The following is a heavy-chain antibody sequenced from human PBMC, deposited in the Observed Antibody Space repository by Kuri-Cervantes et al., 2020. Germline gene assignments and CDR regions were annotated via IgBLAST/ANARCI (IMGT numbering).Heavy chain of an antibody. D-gene: IGHD2-2*01. CDR2: ISSSGSTT. Sequence: LSLTCAASGFTFSSYAMSWVRQAPGKGLEWVSYISSSGSTTYYADSVKGRFTISRDNAKNSLYLQMNSLRAEDTAVYYCARDRYYCSSTSCQYYYYYYGMDVWGQGTTVTVSS. J-gene: IGHJ6*02. CDR3: ARDRYYCSSTSCQYYYYYYGMDV. CDR1: GFTFSSYA. V-gene: IGHV3-11*01.